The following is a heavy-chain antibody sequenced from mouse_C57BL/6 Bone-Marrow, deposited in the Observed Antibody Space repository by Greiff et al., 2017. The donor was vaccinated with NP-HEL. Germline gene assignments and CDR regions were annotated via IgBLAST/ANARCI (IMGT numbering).Heavy chain of an antibody. Sequence: DVKLVESGGGLVQPGESLKLSCESNEYEFPSHDMSWVRTTPEKRLELVAAINSDGGSTYYPDTMERRFIISRDNTKKTLYLQMSSLRSKDTALYYGARHNGSRYWYFDVWGTGTTVTVSS. CDR2: INSDGGST. CDR3: ARHNGSRYWYFDV. D-gene: IGHD1-1*01. V-gene: IGHV5-2*01. J-gene: IGHJ1*03. CDR1: EYEFPSHD.